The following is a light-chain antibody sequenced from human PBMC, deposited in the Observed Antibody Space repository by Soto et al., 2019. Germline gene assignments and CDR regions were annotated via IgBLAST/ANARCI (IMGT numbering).Light chain of an antibody. CDR1: QGITNY. Sequence: DIQLTQSPSFLSASVGDRVTITCRASQGITNYLAWYQQKPGTAPQLLIYAASTLQSGVPSRFSGSGSVTEFTLTISSLQPEDFATYYCQQLHSNPYTFGQGTKVEI. CDR2: AAS. CDR3: QQLHSNPYT. V-gene: IGKV1-9*01. J-gene: IGKJ2*01.